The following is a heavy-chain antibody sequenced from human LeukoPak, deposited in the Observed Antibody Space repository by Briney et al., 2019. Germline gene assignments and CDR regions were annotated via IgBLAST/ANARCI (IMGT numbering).Heavy chain of an antibody. CDR2: IWYDGSNK. J-gene: IGHJ6*03. CDR1: GFTFSSYG. D-gene: IGHD2-2*01. V-gene: IGHV3-33*01. Sequence: GGSLRLSCAASGFTFSSYGMHWVRQAPGKGLEWVAVIWYDGSNKYYADSVKGRFTISRDNSKNTLYLQMNSLRAEDTAVYYCARIRGYCSSTSCSASYYYYYTDVWGKGTTVTVSS. CDR3: ARIRGYCSSTSCSASYYYYYTDV.